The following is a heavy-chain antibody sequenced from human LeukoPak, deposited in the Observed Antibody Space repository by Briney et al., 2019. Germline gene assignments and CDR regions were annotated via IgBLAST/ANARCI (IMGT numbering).Heavy chain of an antibody. Sequence: SVKVSCKASGYTFTGYYMHWMRQAPGQGLEWMGGIIPIFGTANYAQKFQGRVTITADESTSTAYMELSSLRSEDTAVYYCARAVRSSSWYDPYYWGQGTLVTVSS. D-gene: IGHD6-13*01. CDR3: ARAVRSSSWYDPYY. J-gene: IGHJ4*02. V-gene: IGHV1-69*13. CDR2: IIPIFGTA. CDR1: GYTFTGYY.